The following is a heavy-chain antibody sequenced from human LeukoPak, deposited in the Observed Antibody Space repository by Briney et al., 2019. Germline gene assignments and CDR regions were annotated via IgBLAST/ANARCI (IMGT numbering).Heavy chain of an antibody. J-gene: IGHJ5*02. CDR3: ARTYYDFWSGYYPVWFDP. CDR1: GFTFSSYS. CDR2: ISSSSSTI. Sequence: GGSLRLSCAASGFTFSSYSMNWVRQAPGKGLEWVSYISSSSSTIYYADSVKGRFTISRDNAKNPLYLQMNSLRDEDTAVYYCARTYYDFWSGYYPVWFDPWGQGTLVTVSS. V-gene: IGHV3-48*02. D-gene: IGHD3-3*01.